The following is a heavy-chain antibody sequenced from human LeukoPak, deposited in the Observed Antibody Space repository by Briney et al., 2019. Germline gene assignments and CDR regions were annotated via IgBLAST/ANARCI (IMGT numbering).Heavy chain of an antibody. J-gene: IGHJ4*02. CDR1: GGTFSSYA. CDR2: IIPILGIA. V-gene: IGHV1-69*04. D-gene: IGHD6-13*01. CDR3: ASIAAGFDY. Sequence: SVKVSCKASGGTFSSYAISWVRQAPGQGLEWMGRIIPILGIANYAQKFQGRVTITADKSTSTAYMGLSSLRSEDTAVYYCASIAAGFDYWGQGTLVTVSS.